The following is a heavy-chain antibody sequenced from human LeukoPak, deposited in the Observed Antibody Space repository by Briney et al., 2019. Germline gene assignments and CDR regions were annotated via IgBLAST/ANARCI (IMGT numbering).Heavy chain of an antibody. CDR2: IYPGDSDT. CDR1: GYSFTSYW. D-gene: IGHD1-26*01. J-gene: IGHJ4*02. Sequence: GESLKISCKGSGYSFTSYWIGWVRQMPGKGLEWMGIIYPGDSDTRYSPSFQGQVTISADKSISTAYLQWSSLKASDTAMYYCARHSRRSGSYIYYFDYWGQGTLVTVPS. V-gene: IGHV5-51*01. CDR3: ARHSRRSGSYIYYFDY.